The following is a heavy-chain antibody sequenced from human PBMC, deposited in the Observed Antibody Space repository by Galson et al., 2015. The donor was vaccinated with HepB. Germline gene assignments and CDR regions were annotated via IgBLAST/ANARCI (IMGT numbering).Heavy chain of an antibody. D-gene: IGHD4-17*01. CDR1: GFTFSSYG. CDR3: ARDLVGDYGGY. Sequence: SLRLSCAASGFTFSSYGMHWVRQAPGKGLEWVSVIWYDGSNKYYADSVKGRFTISRDNSKNTLYLQMNSLRAEDTAVYYCARDLVGDYGGYWGQGTLVTVSS. J-gene: IGHJ4*02. V-gene: IGHV3-33*01. CDR2: IWYDGSNK.